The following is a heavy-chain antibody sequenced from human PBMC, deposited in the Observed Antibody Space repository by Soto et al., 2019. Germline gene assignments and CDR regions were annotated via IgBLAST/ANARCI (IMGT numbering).Heavy chain of an antibody. V-gene: IGHV4-59*08. CDR1: GGSISSYY. CDR3: ARGRKQLPRRRDYYYYMDV. D-gene: IGHD6-13*01. J-gene: IGHJ6*03. Sequence: QVQLQESGPGLVKPSETLSLTCTVSGGSISSYYWSWIRQPPGKGLEWIGYIYYSGSTNYNPSLKSRVTISVDTSKNQFSLKLSSVTAADTAVYYCARGRKQLPRRRDYYYYMDVWGKGTTVTVSS. CDR2: IYYSGST.